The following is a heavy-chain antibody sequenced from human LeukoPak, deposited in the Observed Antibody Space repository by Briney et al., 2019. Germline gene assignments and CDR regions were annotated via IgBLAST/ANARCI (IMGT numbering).Heavy chain of an antibody. CDR2: TILILVIP. V-gene: IGHV1-69*02. J-gene: IGHJ5*02. D-gene: IGHD6-19*01. CDR3: ARCGSGRSTVFDH. Sequence: SVKVSCKASGGTFRSYTISWGRQAPGQGLEWMGRTILILVIPNSAQKFQGRVTITADKSTSTAYMELSSLRSEDTAVYYGARCGSGRSTVFDHWGQGTLVTVSS. CDR1: GGTFRSYT.